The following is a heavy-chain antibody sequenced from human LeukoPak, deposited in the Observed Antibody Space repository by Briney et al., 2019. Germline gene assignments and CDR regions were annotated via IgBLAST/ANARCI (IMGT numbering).Heavy chain of an antibody. Sequence: GGSLRLSCAASGFTFSSYGMHWVRQAPGKGLEWVAVISYDGSNKYYADSVKGRFTISRDNSKNTLYLQMNSLRAEDTAVYYCAKERYYYVSGTNFDYWGQGTLVTVSS. D-gene: IGHD3-10*01. CDR1: GFTFSSYG. CDR2: ISYDGSNK. V-gene: IGHV3-30*18. J-gene: IGHJ4*02. CDR3: AKERYYYVSGTNFDY.